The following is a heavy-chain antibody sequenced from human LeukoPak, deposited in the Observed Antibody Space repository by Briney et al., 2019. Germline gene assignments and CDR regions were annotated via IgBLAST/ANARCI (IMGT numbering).Heavy chain of an antibody. CDR1: GFIFNNYD. CDR3: ARGAYYFDY. J-gene: IGHJ4*02. V-gene: IGHV3-33*01. Sequence: GRSLRLSCAASGFIFNNYDMHWVRQAPGKGLEWVAIIWFDGSDKYYADSVKGRSTISRDNSKNTLYLQMNSLRAEDTAVYYCARGAYYFDYWGQGTLVTVSS. CDR2: IWFDGSDK.